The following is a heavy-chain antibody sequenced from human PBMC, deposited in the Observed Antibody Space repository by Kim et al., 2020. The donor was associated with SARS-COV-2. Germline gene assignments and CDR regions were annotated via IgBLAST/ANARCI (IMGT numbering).Heavy chain of an antibody. J-gene: IGHJ4*02. V-gene: IGHV3-33*06. D-gene: IGHD3-10*01. Sequence: ECVKGRVTISRDNSKNTLYLQMNSLRAEDTAVYYCAKVSGSGSYYPPFDYWGQGTLVTVSS. CDR3: AKVSGSGSYYPPFDY.